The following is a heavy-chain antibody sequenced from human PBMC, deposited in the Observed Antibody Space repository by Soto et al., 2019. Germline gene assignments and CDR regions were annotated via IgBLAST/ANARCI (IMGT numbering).Heavy chain of an antibody. D-gene: IGHD3-3*01. Sequence: PGGSLRLSCAASGFTFSSYWMSWVRQAPGKGLEWVANIKQDGSEEYYVDSVKGRFTISRDNAKNSLYLQMNSLRAEDTAVYYCARVYNYYDFWSGYDQYYFDYWGQGTLVTVSS. CDR2: IKQDGSEE. V-gene: IGHV3-7*01. CDR3: ARVYNYYDFWSGYDQYYFDY. J-gene: IGHJ4*02. CDR1: GFTFSSYW.